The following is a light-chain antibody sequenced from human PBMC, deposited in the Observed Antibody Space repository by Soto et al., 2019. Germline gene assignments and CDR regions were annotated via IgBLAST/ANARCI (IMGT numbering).Light chain of an antibody. Sequence: DIQMTQSPSSLSASVGDRVTITCQARQDINTYLSWYQQRPGKAPRLLIYDASDLETGVPSRFSGSGSGTNFTLTITSLRPEDFATYLCQHYSNLPPIFDPGTKVEIK. CDR2: DAS. J-gene: IGKJ3*01. CDR1: QDINTY. V-gene: IGKV1-33*01. CDR3: QHYSNLPPI.